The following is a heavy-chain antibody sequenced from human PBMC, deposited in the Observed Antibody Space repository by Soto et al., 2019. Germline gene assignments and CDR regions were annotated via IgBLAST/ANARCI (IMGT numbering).Heavy chain of an antibody. D-gene: IGHD3-9*01. CDR2: IYYSGST. Sequence: SETLSLTCTVSGGSISSYYWSWIRQPPGKGLEWIVYIYYSGSTNYNPSLKSRVTISVDTSKNQFSLKLSSVTAADTAVYYCARDLTYFDILTGYERYYGMDVWGQGTTVT. V-gene: IGHV4-59*01. CDR1: GGSISSYY. J-gene: IGHJ6*02. CDR3: ARDLTYFDILTGYERYYGMDV.